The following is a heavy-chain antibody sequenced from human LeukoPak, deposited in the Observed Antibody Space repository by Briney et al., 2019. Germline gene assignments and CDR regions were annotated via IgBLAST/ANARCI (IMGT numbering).Heavy chain of an antibody. CDR1: GYTFTSYG. CDR2: ISAYNGNT. Sequence: ASVKVSCRASGYTFTSYGVSWVRQAPGQGLEWMGWISAYNGNTNYAQNLQGRVTMTTDTSTSTAYMELRSLRSDDTAVYYCARFGLGKHIEVAGIPFDIWGQGTMVTVSS. V-gene: IGHV1-18*01. CDR3: ARFGLGKHIEVAGIPFDI. D-gene: IGHD6-19*01. J-gene: IGHJ3*02.